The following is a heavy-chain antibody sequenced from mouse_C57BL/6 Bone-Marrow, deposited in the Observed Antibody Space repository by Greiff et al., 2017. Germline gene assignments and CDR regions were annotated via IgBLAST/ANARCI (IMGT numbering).Heavy chain of an antibody. D-gene: IGHD1-1*01. Sequence: VQLQESGGDLVKPGGSLKLSCAASGFTFSSYGMSWVRQTPDKRLEWVATISSGGGYTYYPDSVKGRFTISRDNAKNTRYLQMSRLKSEDTAMYYYARRNGSSYWYFDVWGTGTTVTVSS. CDR2: ISSGGGYT. CDR3: ARRNGSSYWYFDV. CDR1: GFTFSSYG. J-gene: IGHJ1*03. V-gene: IGHV5-6*01.